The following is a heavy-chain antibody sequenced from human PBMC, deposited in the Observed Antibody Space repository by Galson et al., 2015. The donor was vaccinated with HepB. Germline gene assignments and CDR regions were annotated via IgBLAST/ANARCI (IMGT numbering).Heavy chain of an antibody. CDR1: GGSINSGGYY. Sequence: TLSLTCTVSGGSINSGGYYWSWIRQHPGKGLEWIGYIYYSGSTYYNPSLKSRVTISVDTSKNQFSLKLSSVTAADTAVYYCARALYCSGGSCFAVYGMDVWGQGTTVTVSS. J-gene: IGHJ6*02. D-gene: IGHD2-15*01. CDR2: IYYSGST. V-gene: IGHV4-31*03. CDR3: ARALYCSGGSCFAVYGMDV.